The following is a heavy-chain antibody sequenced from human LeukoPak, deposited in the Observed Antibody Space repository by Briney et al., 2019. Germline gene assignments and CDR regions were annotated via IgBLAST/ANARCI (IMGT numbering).Heavy chain of an antibody. CDR1: GGSFSGYY. CDR2: IKHSGST. CDR3: ARGRAASSSRYYYYYYGMDV. V-gene: IGHV4-34*01. J-gene: IGHJ6*02. Sequence: KPSETLSLTCAVYGGSFSGYYWSWIRQPPGKGLEWIGEIKHSGSTNYNPSLKSRVTISVDTSKNQFSLKLSSVTAADTAVYYCARGRAASSSRYYYYYYGMDVWGQGTTVTVSS. D-gene: IGHD6-13*01.